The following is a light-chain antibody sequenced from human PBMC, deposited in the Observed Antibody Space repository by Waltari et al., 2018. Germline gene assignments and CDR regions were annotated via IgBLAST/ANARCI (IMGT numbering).Light chain of an antibody. V-gene: IGLV3-1*01. CDR2: QET. CDR1: KLGAKY. J-gene: IGLJ2*01. Sequence: SYALPQSPSVSVSPGHTAHIPCPGDKLGAKYVCWYQQTPGQSPVMVTYQETRRPSGIPDRFSGSNSGNTATLTISGSQALDEADYYCQSWDSTTVVFGGGTKLTVL. CDR3: QSWDSTTVV.